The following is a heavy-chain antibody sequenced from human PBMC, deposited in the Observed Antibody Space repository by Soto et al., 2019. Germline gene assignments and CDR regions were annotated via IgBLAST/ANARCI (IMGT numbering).Heavy chain of an antibody. Sequence: SETLSLTCNVSGGSISKFYWAWIRKTAGNGLEWMGRVYATGTTDYNPSLRSRVAMSVDISKKTFSLRLRSVTGADSGVYYCVRDGSKSLRDWFDPWGQGILVTVSS. CDR3: VRDGSKSLRDWFDP. J-gene: IGHJ5*02. CDR2: VYATGTT. V-gene: IGHV4-4*07. CDR1: GGSISKFY.